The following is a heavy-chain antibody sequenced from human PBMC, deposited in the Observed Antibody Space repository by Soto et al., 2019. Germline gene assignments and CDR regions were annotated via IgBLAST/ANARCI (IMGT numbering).Heavy chain of an antibody. J-gene: IGHJ6*04. V-gene: IGHV3-66*01. CDR3: ARDDVLCDGGRSYGVHLDV. CDR1: GFTVSSKY. D-gene: IGHD2-15*01. CDR2: IQSGGNT. Sequence: EVQLVESGGGLVQPGGSLRLSCAASGFTVSSKYMTWVRQAPGKGLEWVSLIQSGGNTYYADSVKGRFTISRDTSEKTLHLQMDGLGVEDTARYDCARDDVLCDGGRSYGVHLDVWGKGTTVTVSS.